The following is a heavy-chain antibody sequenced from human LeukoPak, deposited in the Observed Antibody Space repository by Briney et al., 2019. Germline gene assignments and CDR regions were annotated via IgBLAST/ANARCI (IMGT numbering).Heavy chain of an antibody. CDR2: IYHSGST. CDR1: GGSISSGGYY. CDR3: ARGRETGDNWYFDL. J-gene: IGHJ2*01. V-gene: IGHV4-30-2*01. Sequence: SETLSLTCTVSGGSISSGGYYWSWIRQPPGKGLEWIGYIYHSGSTYYNPSLKSRVTMSVDRSKNQFSLKLSSVTAADTAVYYCARGRETGDNWYFDLWGRGTLVTVSS. D-gene: IGHD7-27*01.